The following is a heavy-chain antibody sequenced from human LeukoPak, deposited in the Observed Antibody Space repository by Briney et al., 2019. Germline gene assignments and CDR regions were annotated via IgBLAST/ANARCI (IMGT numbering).Heavy chain of an antibody. CDR1: GFTFSDYY. CDR3: ATETIGRHYDY. Sequence: GGSLRLSCAASGFTFSDYYMTWIRQAPGKGLEWVSYISSSGSIIYYADSVRGRFTISRDNAKNSMYLQMDSLRDEDTAVYYCATETIGRHYDYWGQGTLLTVSS. CDR2: ISSSGSII. D-gene: IGHD1-14*01. V-gene: IGHV3-11*04. J-gene: IGHJ4*02.